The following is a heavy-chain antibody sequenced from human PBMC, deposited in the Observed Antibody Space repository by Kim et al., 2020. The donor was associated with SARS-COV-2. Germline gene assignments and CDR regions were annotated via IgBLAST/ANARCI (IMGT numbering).Heavy chain of an antibody. CDR2: IITIFGTA. CDR1: GGTFSSYA. Sequence: SVKVSCKASGGTFSSYAISWVRQAPGQGLEWMGGIITIFGTANYAQKFQGRVTITADESTSTAYMELSSLRSEDTAVYYCARGIFTGYCGGDCYGAFDYWGQGTLVTVSS. J-gene: IGHJ4*02. V-gene: IGHV1-69*13. CDR3: ARGIFTGYCGGDCYGAFDY. D-gene: IGHD2-21*01.